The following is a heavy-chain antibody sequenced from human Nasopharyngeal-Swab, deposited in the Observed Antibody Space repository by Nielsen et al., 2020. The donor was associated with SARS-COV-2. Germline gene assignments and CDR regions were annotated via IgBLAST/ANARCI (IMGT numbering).Heavy chain of an antibody. Sequence: GESLKISCAASGFSISGYWMHWVRQAPGKGLVWASRISSDGGANYADSATGRFTISRDNAKNTVYLQMNSLRDEDTAVYYCLRGMAGYGWFDPWGQGILVTVSS. D-gene: IGHD2-2*03. CDR1: GFSISGYW. V-gene: IGHV3-74*01. CDR3: LRGMAGYGWFDP. CDR2: ISSDGGA. J-gene: IGHJ5*02.